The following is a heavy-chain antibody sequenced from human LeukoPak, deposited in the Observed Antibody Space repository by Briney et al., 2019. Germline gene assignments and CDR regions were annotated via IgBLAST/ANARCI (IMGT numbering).Heavy chain of an antibody. D-gene: IGHD6-19*01. J-gene: IGHJ4*02. CDR2: IYSGGST. CDR1: EFSVGSNY. V-gene: IGHV3-66*01. CDR3: ARDQSLVAVAGYNY. Sequence: PGGSLRLSCAASEFSVGSNYMTWVRQAPGKGLEWVSLIYSGGSTYYADSVKGRFTISRDNSKNTLYLQMNSLRAEDTAVYYCARDQSLVAVAGYNYWGQGTLVTVSS.